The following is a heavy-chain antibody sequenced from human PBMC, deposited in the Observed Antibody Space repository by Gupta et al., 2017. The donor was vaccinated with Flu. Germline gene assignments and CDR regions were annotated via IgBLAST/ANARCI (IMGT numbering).Heavy chain of an antibody. CDR2: IGSGGNT. D-gene: IGHD3-16*01. V-gene: IGHV3-48*02. J-gene: IGHJ4*02. CDR3: ARDLNWAFIF. CDR1: GVTFSDSP. Sequence: EGQRVKPGGGLVQTGGSQRLTCVISGVTFSDSPMYWIRQAPGKRLEWISYIGSGGNTDYSDSVRGRFTISRDNARASRFLQMNSLRDEDTALYYFARDLNWAFIFWGQGALVTVSS.